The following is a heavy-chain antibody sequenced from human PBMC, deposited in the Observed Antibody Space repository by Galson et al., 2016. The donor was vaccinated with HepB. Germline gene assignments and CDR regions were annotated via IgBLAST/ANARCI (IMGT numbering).Heavy chain of an antibody. Sequence: ETLSLTCAVYGESFSGYYWSWIRQPPGKGLEWLGEINHSGSTNYNPSLKSRVPIPVDTSKNQFSLKLNSVTAADTAVYYCARRALRRDCTMTSCYSVHYFAMDVWGQGTTVSVSS. CDR3: ARRALRRDCTMTSCYSVHYFAMDV. CDR1: GESFSGYY. D-gene: IGHD2-2*01. V-gene: IGHV4-34*01. CDR2: INHSGST. J-gene: IGHJ6*02.